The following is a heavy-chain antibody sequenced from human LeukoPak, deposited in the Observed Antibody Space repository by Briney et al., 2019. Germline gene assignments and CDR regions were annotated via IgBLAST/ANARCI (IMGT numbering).Heavy chain of an antibody. J-gene: IGHJ4*02. CDR3: AIESVAEPLFLV. CDR1: GSSLTELS. D-gene: IGHD2/OR15-2a*01. CDR2: SDPEHNET. V-gene: IGHV1-24*01. Sequence: ASLKVSCKGSGSSLTELSMHWVRQPPGKGFEWMGGSDPEHNETVYSPRLQGRVTMTEDTSTGTAYLELSSLRSEDTAVYYCAIESVAEPLFLVWGQGALVTVSS.